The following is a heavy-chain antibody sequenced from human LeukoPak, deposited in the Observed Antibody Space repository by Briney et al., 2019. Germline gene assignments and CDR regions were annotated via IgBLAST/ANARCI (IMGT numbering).Heavy chain of an antibody. CDR2: INHSGST. V-gene: IGHV4-34*01. CDR1: GGSFSGYY. J-gene: IGHJ6*03. D-gene: IGHD5-24*01. CDR3: ATGRLLDGCNHPDYYYYYMDV. Sequence: SETLSLTCAVYGGSFSGYYWSCIRQPPGKGLEWIGEINHSGSTNYNPSLKSRVTISVDTSKNQFSLKLSSVTAADTAVYYCATGRLLDGCNHPDYYYYYMDVWGKGTTVTVSS.